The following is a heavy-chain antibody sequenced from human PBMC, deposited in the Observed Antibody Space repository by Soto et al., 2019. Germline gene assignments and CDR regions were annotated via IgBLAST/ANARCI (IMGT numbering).Heavy chain of an antibody. J-gene: IGHJ4*02. CDR3: ARDNTWSFDY. CDR2: SRQKVDRYTP. V-gene: IGHV3-72*01. CDR1: GVRVSDHH. Sequence: AGGALRLSCGVSGVRVSDHHMDLVRQAPGKGLEWVGRSRQKVDRYTPGYAASAQGRFTISRDESKNSMYLQMGSLKAEDTAVYYCARDNTWSFDYWGQGTLVTVSS.